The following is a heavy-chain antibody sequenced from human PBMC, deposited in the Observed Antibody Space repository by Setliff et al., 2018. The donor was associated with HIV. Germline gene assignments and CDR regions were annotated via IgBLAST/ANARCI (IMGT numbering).Heavy chain of an antibody. J-gene: IGHJ4*02. D-gene: IGHD1-1*01. CDR1: GGSLSGYY. CDR3: ASAGSGTRAPPRY. V-gene: IGHV4-34*01. CDR2: INHRGRT. Sequence: LSLTCAVYGGSLSGYYWSWIRQAPGKGLEWIGEINHRGRTRYNPSLKSRVTISLDTSKNQFSLKLTSVTAADTAVYYCASAGSGTRAPPRYWGQGTLVTVSS.